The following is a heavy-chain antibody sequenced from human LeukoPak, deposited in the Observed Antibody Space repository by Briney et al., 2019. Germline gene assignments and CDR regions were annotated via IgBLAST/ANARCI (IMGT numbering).Heavy chain of an antibody. CDR2: TSYDGSNK. D-gene: IGHD4-17*01. J-gene: IGHJ4*02. Sequence: GGSLRLSCAASGFTFSSYGMHWVRQTPGKGLEWVAVTSYDGSNKYYADSVKGRFTISRDNSKNTLYLQMNSLRAEDTAVYYCAKDSGDYGNYWGQGTLVTVSS. CDR1: GFTFSSYG. CDR3: AKDSGDYGNY. V-gene: IGHV3-30*18.